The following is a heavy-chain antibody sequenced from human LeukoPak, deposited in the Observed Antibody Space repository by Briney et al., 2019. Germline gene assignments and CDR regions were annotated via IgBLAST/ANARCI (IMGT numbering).Heavy chain of an antibody. CDR2: ISANGGGT. V-gene: IGHV3-23*01. J-gene: IGHJ5*02. D-gene: IGHD3-22*01. CDR1: GFTFSNYA. CDR3: AKKEVDST. Sequence: PGGSLRLSCAASGFTFSNYAINWVRQAPGKGLEWVSGISANGGGTYYADSVKGRFTISRDNSKNTLYLQMNSLRAEDTAVYYCAKKEVDSTWGQGTLVTVSS.